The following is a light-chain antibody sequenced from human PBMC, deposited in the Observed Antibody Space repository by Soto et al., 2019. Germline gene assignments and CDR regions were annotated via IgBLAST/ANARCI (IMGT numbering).Light chain of an antibody. J-gene: IGLJ2*01. CDR1: SSNIGSNA. V-gene: IGLV1-44*01. CDR3: AAWDDSLNGVV. Sequence: QSVVTQPPSASGTPGQRVTISCSGSSSNIGSNAVNWYQQLPGTAPKLLIYSNDQRPSGVPDRFSGSTSGTSASLAISGLQSEDEADYYCAAWDDSLNGVVFGGGTKLTVL. CDR2: SND.